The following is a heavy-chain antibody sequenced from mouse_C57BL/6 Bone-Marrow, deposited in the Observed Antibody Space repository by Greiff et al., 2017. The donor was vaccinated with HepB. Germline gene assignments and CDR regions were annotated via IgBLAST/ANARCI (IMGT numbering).Heavy chain of an antibody. CDR1: GYTFTDYY. CDR3: TRLGYEYDEGD. Sequence: EVQLQQSGPELVKPGASVKISCKASGYTFTDYYMNWVKQSHGKSLEWIGDINPNNGGTSYNQKFKGKATLTVDKSSSTVYMELRSLTSEDSAVYYCTRLGYEYDEGDWGKGTTLTVSS. CDR2: INPNNGGT. V-gene: IGHV1-26*01. J-gene: IGHJ2*01. D-gene: IGHD2-4*01.